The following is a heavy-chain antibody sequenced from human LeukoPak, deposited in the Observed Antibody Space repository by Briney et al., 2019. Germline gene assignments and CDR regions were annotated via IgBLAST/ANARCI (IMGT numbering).Heavy chain of an antibody. CDR3: ATSAPAEIAVATT. D-gene: IGHD6-19*01. V-gene: IGHV1-8*01. CDR1: GYSFTGYD. CDR2: MNPTNGDT. J-gene: IGHJ5*02. Sequence: EASVKVSCKASGYSFTGYDINWVRQATGQGLEWMGWMNPTNGDTGYAQKFQGRLTMTRSTSIKTAYMDLSSLTSEDTAVYYCATSAPAEIAVATTLGQGTLVTVSS.